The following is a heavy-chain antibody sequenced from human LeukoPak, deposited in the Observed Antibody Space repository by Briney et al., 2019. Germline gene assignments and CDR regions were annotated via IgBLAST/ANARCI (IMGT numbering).Heavy chain of an antibody. CDR1: GYTFTSYG. CDR2: ISAYNGNT. CDR3: ARDSLRDCSGGSCYPGV. D-gene: IGHD2-15*01. V-gene: IGHV1-18*01. J-gene: IGHJ4*02. Sequence: ASVKVSCKASGYTFTSYGISWVRQAPGQGLEWMGWISAYNGNTNYAQKLQGRVTMTTDTSTSTAYTELRSLRSDDTAVYYCARDSLRDCSGGSCYPGVWGQGTLVTVSS.